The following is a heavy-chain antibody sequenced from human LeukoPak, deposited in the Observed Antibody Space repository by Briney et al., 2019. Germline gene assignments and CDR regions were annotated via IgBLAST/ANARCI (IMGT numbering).Heavy chain of an antibody. CDR1: GGSISSYY. D-gene: IGHD6-6*01. V-gene: IGHV4-59*01. CDR2: IYYSGST. Sequence: PSETLSLTCTVSGGSISSYYWSWIRQPPGKGLEWIGYIYYSGSTNYNPSLKSRVTISVDTSKNQFSLKLSSVTAADTAVYYCARGSSSDYYYYGMDVRGQGTPVTVSS. CDR3: ARGSSSDYYYYGMDV. J-gene: IGHJ6*02.